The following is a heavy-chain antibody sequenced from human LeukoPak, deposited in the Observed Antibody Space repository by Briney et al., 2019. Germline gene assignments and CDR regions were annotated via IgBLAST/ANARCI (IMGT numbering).Heavy chain of an antibody. Sequence: PSETLSLTCTVSGGSISSGYWSWIRQPPGRGLEWIGYIYYSGSTNYNSSLKSRVTISVDTSKNQFSLKLSSVTAADTAVYYCARDATAYDAFDIWGRGTMVTVSS. J-gene: IGHJ3*02. D-gene: IGHD2-15*01. CDR3: ARDATAYDAFDI. CDR1: GGSISSGY. V-gene: IGHV4-59*01. CDR2: IYYSGST.